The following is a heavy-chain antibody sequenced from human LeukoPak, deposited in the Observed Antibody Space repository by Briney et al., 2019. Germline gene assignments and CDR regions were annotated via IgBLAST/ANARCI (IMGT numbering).Heavy chain of an antibody. J-gene: IGHJ6*03. Sequence: ASVKVSCKASGYTFTGYYMHWVRQAPGQGLEWMGWINPNSGGTNYAQKLQGRVTMTTDTSTSTAYMELRSLRSDDTAVYYCAGSPTDYYYYYYYMDVWGKGTTVTVSS. V-gene: IGHV1-2*02. CDR1: GYTFTGYY. CDR3: AGSPTDYYYYYYYMDV. CDR2: INPNSGGT.